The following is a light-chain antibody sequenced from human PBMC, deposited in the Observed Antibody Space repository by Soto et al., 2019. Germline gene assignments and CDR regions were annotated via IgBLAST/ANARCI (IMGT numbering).Light chain of an antibody. J-gene: IGLJ1*01. V-gene: IGLV2-14*01. CDR1: RSDVGAYNF. CDR2: EVT. Sequence: QSVLTQPASVSGSPGQSITISCTGSRSDVGAYNFVSWYQHHPGRAPKLIIYEVTIRPSGVSNRFSGSKSGNTASLTISGLQAEDEADYYCSSYTTGAPCVFGSGTKVTVL. CDR3: SSYTTGAPCV.